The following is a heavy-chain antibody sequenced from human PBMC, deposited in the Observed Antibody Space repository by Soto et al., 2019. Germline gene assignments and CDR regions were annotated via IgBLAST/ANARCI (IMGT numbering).Heavy chain of an antibody. J-gene: IGHJ4*02. CDR1: GFTFSDYY. D-gene: IGHD1-26*01. CDR2: SRNKANGYNT. CDR3: ARDTGGSYDY. V-gene: IGHV3-72*01. Sequence: EVQLVESGGGLVQPGGSLRLSCAASGFTFSDYYMDWVRQVPGKGLEWVGRSRNKANGYNTEYAASVKGRFSISRDGSKDSRYLQMKSLKTEDTAVYYCARDTGGSYDYWGQGALVTVSS.